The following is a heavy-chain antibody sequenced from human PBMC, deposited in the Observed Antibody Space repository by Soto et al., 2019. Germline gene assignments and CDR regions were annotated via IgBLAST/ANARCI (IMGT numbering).Heavy chain of an antibody. J-gene: IGHJ4*02. CDR3: AATPPYYDFWSGYQFDY. CDR2: IVVGSGNT. V-gene: IGHV1-58*01. D-gene: IGHD3-3*01. CDR1: GFTFTSSA. Sequence: ASVKVSCKASGFTFTSSAVQWVRQARGQRLEWIGWIVVGSGNTNYAQKFQERVTITRDMSTSTAYMELSSLRSEDTAVYYCAATPPYYDFWSGYQFDYWGQGTLVTVSS.